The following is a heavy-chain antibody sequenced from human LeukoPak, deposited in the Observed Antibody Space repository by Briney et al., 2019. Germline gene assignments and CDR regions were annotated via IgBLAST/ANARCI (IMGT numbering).Heavy chain of an antibody. Sequence: PSETLSLTCTVSGGSISSSSYYWGWIRQPPGKGLEWIGSIYYSGSTYYNPSLKSRVTISVDTSKNQFSLKLSSVTAADTAVYYCARVSSSSIPRYYFDYWGQGTLVTVSS. CDR1: GGSISSSSYY. D-gene: IGHD6-6*01. V-gene: IGHV4-39*07. CDR2: IYYSGST. CDR3: ARVSSSSIPRYYFDY. J-gene: IGHJ4*02.